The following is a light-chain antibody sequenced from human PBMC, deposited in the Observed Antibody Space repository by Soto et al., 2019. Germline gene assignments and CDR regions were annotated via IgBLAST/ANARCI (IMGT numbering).Light chain of an antibody. Sequence: EIVLTQSPATLSFSPGERATLSCRASQSVSSYLAWYQQKPGQAPRLLIYDASTRATGIPARFSGSGSGTDFTLTISSLQPEDFAVYYXQXRSNWPLTFXGGTKVEIK. J-gene: IGKJ4*01. CDR3: QXRSNWPLT. CDR2: DAS. V-gene: IGKV3-11*01. CDR1: QSVSSY.